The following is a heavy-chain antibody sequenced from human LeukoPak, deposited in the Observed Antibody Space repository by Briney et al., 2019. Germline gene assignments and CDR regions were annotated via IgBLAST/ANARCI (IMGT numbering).Heavy chain of an antibody. V-gene: IGHV1-2*02. J-gene: IGHJ3*02. CDR1: GYTFTGYY. CDR2: INPNSGGT. D-gene: IGHD2-15*01. Sequence: ASVKVSCKASGYTFTGYYMHWVRQAPGQGLEWIGWINPNSGGTNYAQKFQGRVTMTRDTSISTAYMELSRLRSDDTAVYYCARDLEDIVVVVAATLGAFDIWGQGTMVTVSS. CDR3: ARDLEDIVVVVAATLGAFDI.